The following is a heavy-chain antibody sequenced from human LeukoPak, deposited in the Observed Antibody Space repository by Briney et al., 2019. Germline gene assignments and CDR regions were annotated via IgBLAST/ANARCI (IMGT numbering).Heavy chain of an antibody. J-gene: IGHJ3*02. Sequence: GGSLRLSCAASGFTFSSYAMSWVRQAPGKGLEWVSGISASGGSTYYAHTVKGRFTISRDNSKNTLYLQMNSLRAEDTAVYYCAKDSWEYYYDSSGSIRDAFDIWGQGTMVTVSS. CDR2: ISASGGST. CDR3: AKDSWEYYYDSSGSIRDAFDI. D-gene: IGHD3-22*01. CDR1: GFTFSSYA. V-gene: IGHV3-23*01.